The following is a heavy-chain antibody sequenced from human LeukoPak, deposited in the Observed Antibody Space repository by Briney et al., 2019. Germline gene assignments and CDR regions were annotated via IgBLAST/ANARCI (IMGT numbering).Heavy chain of an antibody. D-gene: IGHD3-3*01. CDR3: ARLSLKVLEWSPTKGKETHYFDY. CDR1: GFTFSSYG. V-gene: IGHV4-4*02. J-gene: IGHJ4*02. CDR2: NHHSGST. Sequence: GSLRLSCAASGFTFSSYGMHWVRQAPGKGLEWIGENHHSGSTNYNPSLKSRVTILVDKSKNQFSLKLSSVTAADTAVYYCARLSLKVLEWSPTKGKETHYFDYWGQGALVTVSS.